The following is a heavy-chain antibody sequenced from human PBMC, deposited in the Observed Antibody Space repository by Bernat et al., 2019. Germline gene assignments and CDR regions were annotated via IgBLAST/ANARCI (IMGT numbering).Heavy chain of an antibody. J-gene: IGHJ4*02. D-gene: IGHD4-17*01. CDR1: GGTFSSYT. V-gene: IGHV1-69*02. CDR2: IIPILGIA. CDR3: ARRERHYGDYSD. Sequence: QVQLVQSGAEVKKPGSSVKVSCKASGGTFSSYTISWVRQAPGQGLEWMGRIIPILGIANYAQKFQGRVTITADKSTSTAYMELSRLRSEETAVYYCARRERHYGDYSDWGQGTLVTVSS.